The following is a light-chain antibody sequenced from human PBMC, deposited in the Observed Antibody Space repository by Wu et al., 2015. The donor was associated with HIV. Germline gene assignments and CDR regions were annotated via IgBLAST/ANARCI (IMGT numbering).Light chain of an antibody. Sequence: DILLTQSPSFLSASVGDRLTVTCRASQGISNYLAWYQQKPGTAPKLLIYAASTLQTGVPLRFSGRGSGTEFTLTISSLQPEDFASYFCQQFIDYPGTFGQGTNLEIK. J-gene: IGKJ2*01. CDR2: AAS. CDR1: QGISNY. CDR3: QQFIDYPGT. V-gene: IGKV1-9*01.